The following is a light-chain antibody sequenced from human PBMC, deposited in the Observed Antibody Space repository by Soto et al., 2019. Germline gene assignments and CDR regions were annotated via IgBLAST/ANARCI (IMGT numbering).Light chain of an antibody. CDR2: DVS. Sequence: QSALTQPASVSGSPGQSITISCTGTSSDVGGYNYVSWYQHHPGKAPKLMIYDVSDRPSGVSNRFSGSKSGNTASLTISGLQAEDEADYYCSSYTSSSTPYVFGTGTK. V-gene: IGLV2-14*03. J-gene: IGLJ1*01. CDR1: SSDVGGYNY. CDR3: SSYTSSSTPYV.